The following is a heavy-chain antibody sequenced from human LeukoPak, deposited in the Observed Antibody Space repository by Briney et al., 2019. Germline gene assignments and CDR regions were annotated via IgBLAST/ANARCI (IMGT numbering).Heavy chain of an antibody. Sequence: GGSLRLSCAASGFTFSSSGIYWVRQAPGKGLEWVAAISFDGNNKYYTDSVKGRFTISRDNSKNTVFLQMNSLKPEDTAVYCCAKVHSYGWLHNFDYWGQGTLVTVSS. CDR2: ISFDGNNK. J-gene: IGHJ4*02. V-gene: IGHV3-30*18. D-gene: IGHD5-24*01. CDR1: GFTFSSSG. CDR3: AKVHSYGWLHNFDY.